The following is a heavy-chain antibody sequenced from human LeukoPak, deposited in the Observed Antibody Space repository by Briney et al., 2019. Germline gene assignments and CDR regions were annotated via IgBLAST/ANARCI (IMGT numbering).Heavy chain of an antibody. D-gene: IGHD1-26*01. V-gene: IGHV3-21*01. CDR1: GFTFSTYS. Sequence: GGSLRLSCAASGFTFSTYSMNWVRQAPGKGLEWVSCISTRSTYIYYADSVKGRFTISRDNAKNSLYLQMNSLRAEDTAVYYCARAYSESYGLGYYYMGVWGKGTAVTVSS. CDR3: ARAYSESYGLGYYYMGV. CDR2: ISTRSTYI. J-gene: IGHJ6*03.